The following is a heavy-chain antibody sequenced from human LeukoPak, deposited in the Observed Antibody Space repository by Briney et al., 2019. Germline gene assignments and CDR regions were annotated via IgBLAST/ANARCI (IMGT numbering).Heavy chain of an antibody. CDR2: INHSGST. J-gene: IGHJ4*02. CDR3: ARGPGGGKVLGY. CDR1: GGSFSGYS. V-gene: IGHV4-34*01. Sequence: SQTLSLTCAVYGGSFSGYSWGWIRQPPGKGLEWIGEINHSGSTNYNPSLKSRVTISVDTSKNQFSLKLSSVTAAETPVYYCARGPGGGKVLGYWGQGTLVTVSS. D-gene: IGHD2-15*01.